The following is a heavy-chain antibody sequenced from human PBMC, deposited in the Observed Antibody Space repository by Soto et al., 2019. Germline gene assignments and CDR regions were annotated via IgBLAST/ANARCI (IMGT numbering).Heavy chain of an antibody. V-gene: IGHV2-5*01. Sequence: SGPTLVNPTQTLTLTCTFSGFSLSTSVVGVGWIREPPGKALEWLALIYWNDDKRYSPSLKKRLSITKDTSKNQVVLTMTNMDTVDPARYCCARGNYYYANSDVKSVLDPWGQGTLVTGSS. CDR3: ARGNYYYANSDVKSVLDP. D-gene: IGHD3-10*01. J-gene: IGHJ5*02. CDR2: IYWNDDK. CDR1: GFSLSTSVVG.